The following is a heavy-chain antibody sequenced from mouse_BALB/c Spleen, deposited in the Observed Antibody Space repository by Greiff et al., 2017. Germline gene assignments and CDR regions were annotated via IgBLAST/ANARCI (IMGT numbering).Heavy chain of an antibody. D-gene: IGHD2-2*01. CDR2: IDPANGNT. CDR3: APYGSLDY. V-gene: IGHV14-3*02. J-gene: IGHJ2*01. Sequence: VHVKQSGAELVKPGASVKLSCTASGFNIKDTYMHWVKQRPEQGLEWIGRIDPANGNTKYDPKFQGKATITADTSSNTAYLQLSSLTSEDSAVYCCAPYGSLDYWGQGTTRTVSS. CDR1: GFNIKDTY.